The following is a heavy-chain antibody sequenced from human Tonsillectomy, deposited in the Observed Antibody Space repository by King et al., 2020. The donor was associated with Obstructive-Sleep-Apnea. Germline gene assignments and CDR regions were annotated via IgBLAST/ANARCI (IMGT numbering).Heavy chain of an antibody. V-gene: IGHV1-8*01. J-gene: IGHJ6*02. CDR3: ARVLGGGRYHIYSYYGMDV. CDR2: MNPNSGNT. D-gene: IGHD2-15*01. Sequence: VQLVQSGAEVKKPGASVKVSCKASGYTFTSYDINWVRQATGQGLEWMGWMNPNSGNTGYAQKFQGRVTMTRNTSISTAYTELSSLRSEDTAVYYCARVLGGGRYHIYSYYGMDVWGQGTTVTVSS. CDR1: GYTFTSYD.